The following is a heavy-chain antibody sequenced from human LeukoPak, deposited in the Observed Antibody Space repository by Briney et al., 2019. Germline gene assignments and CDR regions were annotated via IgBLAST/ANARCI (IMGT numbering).Heavy chain of an antibody. CDR1: GGSISSYY. J-gene: IGHJ4*02. CDR3: AREITGIFDY. Sequence: SETLSLICTVSGGSISSYYWSWIRQPPGKGLEWVGYIYYSGSTNYNPSLKSRVTISVDTSKNQFSLKLSSVTAADTAVYYCAREITGIFDYWGQGTLVTVSS. D-gene: IGHD1-20*01. CDR2: IYYSGST. V-gene: IGHV4-59*01.